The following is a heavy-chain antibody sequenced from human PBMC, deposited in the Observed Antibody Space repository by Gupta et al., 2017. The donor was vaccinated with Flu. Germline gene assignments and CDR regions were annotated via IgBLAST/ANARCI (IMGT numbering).Heavy chain of an antibody. CDR1: GFTLSSYD. Sequence: EVQLVESGGNLVQPGGSLRLSCAASGFTLSSYDMSWVRQAPGRGLEWISFIRSSGSTYYGDPVRGRFTSARDNAKNSLYLQMSGLRDEDTAIYYCARGHWDNWGQGTLVTVSS. V-gene: IGHV3-48*03. CDR3: ARGHWDN. J-gene: IGHJ4*02. CDR2: IRSSGST.